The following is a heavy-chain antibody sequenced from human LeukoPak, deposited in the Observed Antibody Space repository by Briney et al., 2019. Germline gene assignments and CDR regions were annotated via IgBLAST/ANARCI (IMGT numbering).Heavy chain of an antibody. V-gene: IGHV1-18*04. D-gene: IGHD2-15*01. CDR2: ISAYNGNT. Sequence: ASVKVSCKASGYTFTSYGISWVRQAPGQGLEWMGWISAYNGNTNYAQKLQGRVTMTTDTSTSTAYMELRSLRSDDTAVYYCATQGFCSGGSCYSPYYYGMDVWGKGTTVTVSS. J-gene: IGHJ6*04. CDR3: ATQGFCSGGSCYSPYYYGMDV. CDR1: GYTFTSYG.